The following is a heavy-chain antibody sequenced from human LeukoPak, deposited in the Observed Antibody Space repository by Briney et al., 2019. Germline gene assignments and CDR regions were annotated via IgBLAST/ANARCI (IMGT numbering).Heavy chain of an antibody. CDR3: ARDLWLGERGLFFFEY. D-gene: IGHD3-22*01. V-gene: IGHV3-7*01. CDR2: MRDDGSEE. Sequence: GESLKISCKGSGYSFTSYWIGWVRQAPGKGLEWVANMRDDGSEEFYVNSVKGRFTISRDNAKNSLYLQMDSLRAEDTAVYYCARDLWLGERGLFFFEYWGQGALVTVAS. CDR1: GYSFTSYW. J-gene: IGHJ4*02.